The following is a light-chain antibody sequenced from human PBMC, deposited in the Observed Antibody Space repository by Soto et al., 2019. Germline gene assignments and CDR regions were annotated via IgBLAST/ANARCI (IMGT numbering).Light chain of an antibody. CDR2: AAS. CDR1: QGISSY. CDR3: QQLNSYPYT. J-gene: IGKJ2*01. Sequence: IQLTQSPSFLSASVGDRVTITCRASQGISSYLAWYQQKPGKAPKLLIYAASTLQSGVPSRFSGSGSGTEFTLTISSLQPEDFATYYCQQLNSYPYTFGQGTKVDIK. V-gene: IGKV1-9*01.